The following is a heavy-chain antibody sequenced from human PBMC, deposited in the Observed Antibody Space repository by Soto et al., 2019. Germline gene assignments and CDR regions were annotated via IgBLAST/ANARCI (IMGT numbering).Heavy chain of an antibody. V-gene: IGHV3-9*01. CDR3: AKGRRLVVTASLDY. D-gene: IGHD2-21*02. J-gene: IGHJ4*02. CDR2: ISWNSGSI. CDR1: GFTFDDYA. Sequence: EVQVVESGGALVQPGRSLRLSCAASGFTFDDYAMHWVRQAPGKGLEWVSGISWNSGSIVYADSVKGRFTISRDNAKNSLYLQMNSLRPEDTALYYCAKGRRLVVTASLDYWGQGTLVTVSS.